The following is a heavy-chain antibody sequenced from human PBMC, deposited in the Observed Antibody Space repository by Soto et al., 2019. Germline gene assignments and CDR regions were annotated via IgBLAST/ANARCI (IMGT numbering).Heavy chain of an antibody. J-gene: IGHJ5*02. D-gene: IGHD6-13*01. Sequence: PGGSLRLSCAASGFTFSGSAMHWVRQASGKGQEWVGRIRSKANSYATAYAASVKGRFTISRDDSKNTAYLQMNSLKTEDTAVYYCTRHGEYSSSWGFDPWGQGTLVTVSS. CDR3: TRHGEYSSSWGFDP. CDR1: GFTFSGSA. V-gene: IGHV3-73*01. CDR2: IRSKANSYAT.